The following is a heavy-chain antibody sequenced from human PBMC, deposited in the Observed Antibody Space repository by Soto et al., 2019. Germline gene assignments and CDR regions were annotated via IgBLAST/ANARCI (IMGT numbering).Heavy chain of an antibody. J-gene: IGHJ6*02. CDR3: ARGGVHAGYYYGMDV. V-gene: IGHV1-69*01. D-gene: IGHD3-16*01. CDR2: IIPICGTT. Sequence: QVQLVQSGAEVKKPGSSVKVSCKASGGTFSSYAISWVRQAPGRGLEWMGGIIPICGTTNYAQKFQGRVTITADESARTAYMELSSLRSADTPVYYCARGGVHAGYYYGMDVWGQGTTVTVSS. CDR1: GGTFSSYA.